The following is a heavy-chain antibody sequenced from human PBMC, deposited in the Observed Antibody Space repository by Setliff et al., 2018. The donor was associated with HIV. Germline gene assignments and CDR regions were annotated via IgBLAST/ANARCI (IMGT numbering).Heavy chain of an antibody. CDR3: TRGRGIIGALVY. J-gene: IGHJ4*02. CDR1: GYTFSRYG. V-gene: IGHV1-69*10. Sequence: GASVKVSCKASGYTFSRYGISWVRQAPGQGLEWMGGIIPILGVANYAQRFQGRVTITADESTSTAYMELYNLRSEDTAMYYCTRGRGIIGALVYWGQGTLVTVSS. CDR2: IIPILGVA. D-gene: IGHD2-21*01.